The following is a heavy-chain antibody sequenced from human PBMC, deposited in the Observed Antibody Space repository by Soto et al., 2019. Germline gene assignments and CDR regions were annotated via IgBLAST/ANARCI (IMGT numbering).Heavy chain of an antibody. V-gene: IGHV3-30*18. CDR2: ISYDGSNK. CDR3: AKERLTAMAPLYYYYGMDV. J-gene: IGHJ6*02. Sequence: QVQLVESGGGVVQPGRSLRLSCAASGFTFSNYGMHWVRQAPGKGLEWVAVISYDGSNKYYADSVKGRFTISRDNSKNTLYLQMNSLRAEDTAVYYCAKERLTAMAPLYYYYGMDVWGQGTTVTVSS. CDR1: GFTFSNYG. D-gene: IGHD5-18*01.